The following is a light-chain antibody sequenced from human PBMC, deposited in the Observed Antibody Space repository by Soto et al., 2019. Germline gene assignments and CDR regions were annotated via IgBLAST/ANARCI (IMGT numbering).Light chain of an antibody. CDR3: QQYLITPWT. Sequence: EIVMTQSPATLSVSPGERATLSCMASQSVSSDLAWYHQKPGQAPRLLIYGASTRATGIPARFSGSGSGTDFTLTIGRLEPEDFAVYYCQQYLITPWTFGQGTKVDIK. CDR1: QSVSSD. CDR2: GAS. J-gene: IGKJ1*01. V-gene: IGKV3-15*01.